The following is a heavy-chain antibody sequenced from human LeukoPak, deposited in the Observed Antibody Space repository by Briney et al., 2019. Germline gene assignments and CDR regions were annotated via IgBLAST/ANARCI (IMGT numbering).Heavy chain of an antibody. Sequence: GASVKVSCKASGYMFTSYDINWVRQATGQGLEWITWMNPDSGKKGQAQKFQGRITMTRNTSISTAYMELSSLGPEDTAVYYCAKYKGGDYIDSGKRYYLDHWGQGTPVTVSS. CDR3: AKYKGGDYIDSGKRYYLDH. CDR1: GYMFTSYD. D-gene: IGHD3-10*01. V-gene: IGHV1-8*01. CDR2: MNPDSGKK. J-gene: IGHJ4*02.